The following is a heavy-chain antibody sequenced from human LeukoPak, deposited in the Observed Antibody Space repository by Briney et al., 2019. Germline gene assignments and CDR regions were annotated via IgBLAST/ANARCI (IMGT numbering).Heavy chain of an antibody. V-gene: IGHV5-51*01. J-gene: IGHJ4*02. D-gene: IGHD6-13*01. CDR1: GYSFSTYW. CDR3: ARGITAAESYFDY. CDR2: LYPGDSDT. Sequence: GESLKISCEASGYSFSTYWIDWVRQMPGKGLEWMGSLYPGDSDTRYSPSFQGQVTISADKSISTAYLQWSSLKASDTAMYYCARGITAAESYFDYWGQGTLVTVSS.